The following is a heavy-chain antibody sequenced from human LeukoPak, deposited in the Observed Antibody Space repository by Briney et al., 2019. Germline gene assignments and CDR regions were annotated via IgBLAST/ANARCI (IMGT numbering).Heavy chain of an antibody. Sequence: ASVKVSCKVSGYTLTELSMHWVRQAPGKGLEWMGGFDPEDGETIYAQKFQGRVTMTEDTSTDTAYMELSSLRSEDTAVYYCATAVRRRYFDWLCAFDIWGQGTMVTASS. J-gene: IGHJ3*02. D-gene: IGHD3-9*01. V-gene: IGHV1-24*01. CDR2: FDPEDGET. CDR3: ATAVRRRYFDWLCAFDI. CDR1: GYTLTELS.